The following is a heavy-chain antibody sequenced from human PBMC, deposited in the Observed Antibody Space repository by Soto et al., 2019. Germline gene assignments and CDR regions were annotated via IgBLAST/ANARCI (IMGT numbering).Heavy chain of an antibody. J-gene: IGHJ3*01. CDR1: GFSFSNYA. D-gene: IGHD2-15*01. V-gene: IGHV3-48*02. CDR2: ISIGSGSI. Sequence: EVQLVESGGGLVQPGGSRRVSCAASGFSFSNYAMNWVRQAPGKGLEWVSYISIGSGSIFYADSVKGRFTISRDDAKTSLYMQMNTLRDEDTAVYYCVRDDGWAFDFWGQGTMVTVSS. CDR3: VRDDGWAFDF.